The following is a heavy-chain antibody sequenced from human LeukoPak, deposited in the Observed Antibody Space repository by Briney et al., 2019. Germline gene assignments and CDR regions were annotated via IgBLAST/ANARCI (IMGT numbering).Heavy chain of an antibody. CDR1: GFTSSNTW. V-gene: IGHV3-15*01. CDR2: IQSKTDGGTT. Sequence: GGSLRLSCAASGFTSSNTWMNWVRQAPGKGLEWVGRIQSKTDGGTTEYAAPVKGRFTISRDDSKTTLYLQMNSLKTEDTAVYYCATLTVRGVINIWGQGTLVTVSS. CDR3: ATLTVRGVINI. D-gene: IGHD3-10*01. J-gene: IGHJ4*02.